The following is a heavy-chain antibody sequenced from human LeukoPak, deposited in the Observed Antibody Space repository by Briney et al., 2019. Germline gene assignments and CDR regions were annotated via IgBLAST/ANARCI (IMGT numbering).Heavy chain of an antibody. CDR2: ISSSSSYI. CDR1: GFTFSSYS. D-gene: IGHD1-1*01. Sequence: GRSLRLSCAASGFTFSSYSMNWVRQAPGKGLEWVSSISSSSSYIYYADSVKGRFTISRDDAKNSLYLQMNSLRAEDTAVYYCAREILEPGKTHEYWGQGTLVTVSS. V-gene: IGHV3-21*01. CDR3: AREILEPGKTHEY. J-gene: IGHJ4*02.